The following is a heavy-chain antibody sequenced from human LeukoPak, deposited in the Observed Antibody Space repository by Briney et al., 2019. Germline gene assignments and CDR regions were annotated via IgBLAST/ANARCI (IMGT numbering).Heavy chain of an antibody. CDR2: ISSRTS. Sequence: GGSLRLSCAVSGFTFSSHTIIWVRQAPGKGLEWVSSISSRTSYYADSVTGRFTISRDNANNSVYLQMNSLRVEDTAVYYCVREGGGGYSYDYWGQGTLVTVSS. CDR3: VREGGGGYSYDY. J-gene: IGHJ4*02. CDR1: GFTFSSHT. D-gene: IGHD5-18*01. V-gene: IGHV3-21*01.